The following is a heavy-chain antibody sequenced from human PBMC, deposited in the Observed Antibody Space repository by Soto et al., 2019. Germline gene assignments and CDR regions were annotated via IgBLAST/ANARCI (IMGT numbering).Heavy chain of an antibody. V-gene: IGHV3-30-3*01. CDR2: ISYDGSNK. CDR3: ARGRGAAAASFDF. CDR1: GFTFSSYA. J-gene: IGHJ4*02. Sequence: GGSLRLSCAASGFTFSSYAMHWVRQAPGKGLEWVAVISYDGSNKYYADSVKGRFTISRDNSKNTLYLQMNSLRAEDTAVYYCARGRGAAAASFDFGGQGTLVTVS. D-gene: IGHD6-13*01.